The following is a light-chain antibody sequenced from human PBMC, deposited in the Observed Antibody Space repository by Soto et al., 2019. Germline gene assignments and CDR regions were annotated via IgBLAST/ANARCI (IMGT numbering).Light chain of an antibody. CDR2: EDT. CDR1: SNDVGSYNL. CDR3: CSYADVASYV. V-gene: IGLV2-23*01. Sequence: QSALSQPASVSLSPGQSITISCTGTSNDVGSYNLVSWYQQHPGKAPKLIIYEDTKRPSGVSNRFSGSKSGNTASLTISGLQAEDEADYYCCSYADVASYVFGAGTKVTVL. J-gene: IGLJ1*01.